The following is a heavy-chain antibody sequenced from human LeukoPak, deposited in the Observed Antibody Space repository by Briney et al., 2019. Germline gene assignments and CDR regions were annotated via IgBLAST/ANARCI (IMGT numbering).Heavy chain of an antibody. V-gene: IGHV3-74*01. CDR2: VKSDESDT. CDR1: GSTFSRYW. Sequence: GGSLRLSCAASGSTFSRYWMHWVRQAPGKGLVWVSRVKSDESDTIYADSVKGRFTISRDNAKNTLYLQMDSLRAEDTAVYYCTTGIGNYYYYWGQGTLVTVSS. J-gene: IGHJ4*02. CDR3: TTGIGNYYYY. D-gene: IGHD3-10*01.